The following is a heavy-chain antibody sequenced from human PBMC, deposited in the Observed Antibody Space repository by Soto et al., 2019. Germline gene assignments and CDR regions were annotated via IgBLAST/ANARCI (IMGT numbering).Heavy chain of an antibody. J-gene: IGHJ6*02. CDR3: AREVVGHYSASWTYYGPLGYDGMDV. D-gene: IGHD3-10*01. CDR1: GYTFATHA. V-gene: IGHV1-3*01. Sequence: QVQLVQSGAEVKKPGASVTLYCKASGYTFATHAIHWVRQAPGQRREWMGWINAGNGNTEFSQKFQGRLNIMRDTSASTAFLELSGLRSEDTAVYYCAREVVGHYSASWTYYGPLGYDGMDVWGQGTTVSVSS. CDR2: INAGNGNT.